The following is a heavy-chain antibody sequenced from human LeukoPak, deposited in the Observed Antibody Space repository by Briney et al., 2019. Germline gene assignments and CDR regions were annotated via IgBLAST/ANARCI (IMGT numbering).Heavy chain of an antibody. D-gene: IGHD4-17*01. CDR3: ARDPLSNSDYGDYFDY. V-gene: IGHV1-46*01. CDR2: INPSGGTA. CDR1: GYTFTRNY. Sequence: GASVKVSCKASGYTFTRNYIHWVRQAPGQGLEWVGMINPSGGTASYVDKFQGRVIMTRDTSTSTVHMELRSLRSEDTAVYYCARDPLSNSDYGDYFDYWGQGTLVSVSS. J-gene: IGHJ4*02.